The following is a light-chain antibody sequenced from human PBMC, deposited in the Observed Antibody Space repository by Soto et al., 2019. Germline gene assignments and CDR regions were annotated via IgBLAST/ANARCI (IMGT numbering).Light chain of an antibody. J-gene: IGKJ3*01. CDR3: DQLNIHPRT. CDR2: AAS. Sequence: IQLTQSPSSLSASVGDRVTITCRASQGISSYLAWYQQKPGKAPKLLIYAASTLQSGVPSRFSGSGSGTDFTLTISSLQPEDFASYYCDQLNIHPRTSRPGTNLDIK. CDR1: QGISSY. V-gene: IGKV1-9*01.